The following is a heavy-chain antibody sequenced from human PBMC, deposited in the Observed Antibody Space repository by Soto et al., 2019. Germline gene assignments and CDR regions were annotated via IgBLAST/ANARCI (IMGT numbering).Heavy chain of an antibody. CDR2: IYYSGTT. D-gene: IGHD4-17*01. CDR3: DSEAIPVPTRNVFNI. J-gene: IGHJ3*02. Sequence: SETLSLTCTVSGGSIRNNYYWNRIRQPPGEGLEWIGFIYYSGTTYYNSSLKSRVTISLDTSKNQFSLKLSSVTAADPAVYYCDSEAIPVPTRNVFNIWGKGTRVTVSS. CDR1: GGSIRNNYY. V-gene: IGHV4-30-4*01.